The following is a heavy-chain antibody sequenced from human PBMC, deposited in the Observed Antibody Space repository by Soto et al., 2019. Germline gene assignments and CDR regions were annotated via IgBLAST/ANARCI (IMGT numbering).Heavy chain of an antibody. CDR1: GGHFSGYY. D-gene: IGHD3-9*01. CDR2: INDRGSI. CDR3: ARESHDILTGPPWVWYFDL. J-gene: IGHJ2*01. Sequence: QVQLQQWGAGPLRPLETLSLTCGVSGGHFSGYYWAWIRQSPGKGLEWIGEINDRGSINYNPSLKSRVSISVDTSKNHYSLNLRSVTAADTAVYYCARESHDILTGPPWVWYFDLWGRGTLVTVSS. V-gene: IGHV4-34*01.